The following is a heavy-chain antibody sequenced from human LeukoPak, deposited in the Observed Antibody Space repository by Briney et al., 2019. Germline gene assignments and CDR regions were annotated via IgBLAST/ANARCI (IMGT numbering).Heavy chain of an antibody. Sequence: SQTLSLTCTVSGGSISSGGYYWSWIRQHPGKGLEWIGYIYYSGSTYYNPSLKSRVTMSVDTSKNQFSLNLSSVTAADTAVYYCARDSTSSSAYYYYMDVWGKGTTVTVSS. D-gene: IGHD6-6*01. CDR2: IYYSGST. V-gene: IGHV4-31*03. CDR1: GGSISSGGYY. CDR3: ARDSTSSSAYYYYMDV. J-gene: IGHJ6*03.